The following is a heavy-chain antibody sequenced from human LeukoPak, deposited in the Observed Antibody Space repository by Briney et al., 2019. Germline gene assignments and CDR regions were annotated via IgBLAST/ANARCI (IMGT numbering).Heavy chain of an antibody. V-gene: IGHV3-30-3*01. CDR2: ISSDGNNK. CDR3: AKGNWGFRMFDY. D-gene: IGHD7-27*01. J-gene: IGHJ4*02. Sequence: QPGGSLRLSCAASGFTFSSYAMHWVRQAPGKGLEWVAIISSDGNNKYYADSVTGRFTISRDSSKNTLYLQMSSLRPEDTAVYYCAKGNWGFRMFDYWGQGTLVTVSS. CDR1: GFTFSSYA.